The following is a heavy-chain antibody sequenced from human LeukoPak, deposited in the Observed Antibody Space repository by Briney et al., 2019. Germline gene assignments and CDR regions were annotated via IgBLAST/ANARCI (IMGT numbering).Heavy chain of an antibody. J-gene: IGHJ6*03. CDR2: INPSGGTT. Sequence: ASVKVSCKASGYTFSSSYMHWVRQAPGQGLEWMGLINPSGGTTIYAQRFQGRVTMTRDTSTSTVYMELSSLRYEDTAVYYCARATENIPPYYYYMDVWGKGTTVTISS. D-gene: IGHD2/OR15-2a*01. CDR1: GYTFSSSY. CDR3: ARATENIPPYYYYMDV. V-gene: IGHV1-46*01.